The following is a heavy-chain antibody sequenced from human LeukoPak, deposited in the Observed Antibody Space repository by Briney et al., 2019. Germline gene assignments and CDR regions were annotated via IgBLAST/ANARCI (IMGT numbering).Heavy chain of an antibody. D-gene: IGHD5-24*01. CDR3: ARGGRDGYSYYFDY. V-gene: IGHV4-4*07. Sequence: KPSETLSLTCSVSGGSISSYYWTWIRQPAGKGLEWIGRFYSSGSTNYNPSLRSRVTISVDTSKNQISLKLRSVTAADTAVYYCARGGRDGYSYYFDYWGRGTLVTVSS. J-gene: IGHJ4*02. CDR1: GGSISSYY. CDR2: FYSSGST.